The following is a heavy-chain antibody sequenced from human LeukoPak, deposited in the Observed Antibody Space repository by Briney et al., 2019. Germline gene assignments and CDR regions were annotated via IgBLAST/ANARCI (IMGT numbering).Heavy chain of an antibody. CDR3: TRAYPPLRTAAAGDL. V-gene: IGHV3-21*06. CDR2: ISGGSSHI. CDR1: GFRFIDCD. D-gene: IGHD6-13*01. Sequence: GGSLSLACSGSGFRFIDCDLKWVRQAPGKGLEWVSSISGGSSHIYYADSIKGRFTISRDNAKNSVYLQMNSLSDEDTAVYYCTRAYPPLRTAAAGDLWGLGTLVSVSS. J-gene: IGHJ5*02.